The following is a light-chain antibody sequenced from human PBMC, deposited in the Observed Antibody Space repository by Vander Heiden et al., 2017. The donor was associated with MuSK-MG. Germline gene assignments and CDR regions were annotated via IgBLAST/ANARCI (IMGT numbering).Light chain of an antibody. J-gene: IGLJ1*01. CDR3: MIWQAPAGV. V-gene: IGLV5-45*02. Sequence: QAVLTPPSSLSAGPVASASPTCTLPSGLGGASYRVYWYQQKPGSPHQFLMWHKAYAEKQQGSGVTSRFESSKDASENAGILTTYGLDAEDDAAEYCMIWQAPAGVVGPGTNVTVL. CDR2: HKAYAEK. CDR1: SGLGGASYR.